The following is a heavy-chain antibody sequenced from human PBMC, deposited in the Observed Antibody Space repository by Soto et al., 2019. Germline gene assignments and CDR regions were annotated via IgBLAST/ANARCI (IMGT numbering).Heavy chain of an antibody. CDR3: ARNVWFGGGHYPAGKDV. D-gene: IGHD3-10*01. Sequence: PSETLSLTCAVSGGSISSGGYSWSWIRQPPGKGLEWIGYIYHSGSTYYNPSLKSRVTISVDRSKNQFSLKLSSVTAADTAVYYCARNVWFGGGHYPAGKDVWGQGTTVTGSS. CDR2: IYHSGST. J-gene: IGHJ6*02. CDR1: GGSISSGGYS. V-gene: IGHV4-30-2*01.